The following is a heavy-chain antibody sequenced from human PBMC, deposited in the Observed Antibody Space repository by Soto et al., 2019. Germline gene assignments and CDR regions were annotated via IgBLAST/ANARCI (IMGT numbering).Heavy chain of an antibody. V-gene: IGHV4-39*02. CDR1: GGCISSSSYY. D-gene: IGHD4-17*01. CDR3: ARDYGDYQFDY. Sequence: PSATHSVTSTVSGGCISSSSYYWGWIRQPPGKALECIGTIYYRGTTYYNPSLKSRVTISVATSKNQFSLKLASVTAADTAVYYCARDYGDYQFDYWGQGTLVTVSS. J-gene: IGHJ4*02. CDR2: IYYRGTT.